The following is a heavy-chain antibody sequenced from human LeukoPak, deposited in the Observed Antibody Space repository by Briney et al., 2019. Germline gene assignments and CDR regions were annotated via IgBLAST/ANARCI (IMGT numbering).Heavy chain of an antibody. D-gene: IGHD4-17*01. CDR3: ARSHDYGSYYFDY. J-gene: IGHJ4*02. CDR1: GFTVSSNY. Sequence: GGSLRLSCAASGFTVSSNYMSWVRQAPGKGLEWVSVIYSGGSTYYADSVKGRFIISRDNSKNTLYLQMNSLRAEDTAVYYCARSHDYGSYYFDYWGQGTLVTVSS. CDR2: IYSGGST. V-gene: IGHV3-53*01.